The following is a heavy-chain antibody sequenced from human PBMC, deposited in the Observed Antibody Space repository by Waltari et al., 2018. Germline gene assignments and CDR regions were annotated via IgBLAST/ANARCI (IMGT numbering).Heavy chain of an antibody. CDR3: ASSRCSGGSCYPGYFDY. CDR2: IIPILGIA. V-gene: IGHV1-69*04. J-gene: IGHJ4*02. Sequence: QVQLVQSGAEVKKPGSSVKVSCKASGGTFSSYAISWVRQAPGQGLEWMGGIIPILGIANYAQKFQGRVTITADESTSTAYMELSSLRSEDTAVYYCASSRCSGGSCYPGYFDYWGQGTLVTVS. D-gene: IGHD2-15*01. CDR1: GGTFSSYA.